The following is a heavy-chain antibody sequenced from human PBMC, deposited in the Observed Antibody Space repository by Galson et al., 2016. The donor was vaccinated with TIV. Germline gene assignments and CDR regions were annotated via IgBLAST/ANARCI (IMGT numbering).Heavy chain of an antibody. CDR1: GFTFSSYN. J-gene: IGHJ3*01. D-gene: IGHD3-3*01. Sequence: SLRLSCAASGFTFSSYNMHWVRQAPGKGLEWVAVIAYDGSYKHYAGSVKGRFIVSRDNSKTTLDLQMNSLGAEDTALYYFAKEENSGYYPNDAFDFWGQGTMVTVS. CDR2: IAYDGSYK. V-gene: IGHV3-30*18. CDR3: AKEENSGYYPNDAFDF.